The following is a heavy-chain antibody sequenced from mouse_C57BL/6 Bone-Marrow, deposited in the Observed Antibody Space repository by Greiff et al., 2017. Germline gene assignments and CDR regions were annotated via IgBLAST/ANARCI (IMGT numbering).Heavy chain of an antibody. CDR3: GRRRDYEYTSDY. Sequence: QVQLQQPGAELVKPGASVKMSCKASGYTFTSYWITWVKQRPGQGLEWIGDIYPGSGSTNYNEKFKSKATLTVDTSSSTAYLQLSSLTYADSAVYYCGRRRDYEYTSDYWGQGTTLTVSS. D-gene: IGHD2-4*01. V-gene: IGHV1-55*01. CDR1: GYTFTSYW. J-gene: IGHJ2*01. CDR2: IYPGSGST.